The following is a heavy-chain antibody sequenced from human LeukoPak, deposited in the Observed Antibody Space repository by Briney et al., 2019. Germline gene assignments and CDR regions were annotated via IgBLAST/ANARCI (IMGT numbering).Heavy chain of an antibody. Sequence: ASVKVSCKASGYTFTSYYMHWVRQAPGQGLEWMGIINPSGGSTSYAQKFQGRVTITTDESTSTAYMELSSLRSEDTAVYYCARVLVGATHFDYWGQGTLVTVSS. CDR2: INPSGGST. CDR1: GYTFTSYY. V-gene: IGHV1-46*01. CDR3: ARVLVGATHFDY. J-gene: IGHJ4*02. D-gene: IGHD1-26*01.